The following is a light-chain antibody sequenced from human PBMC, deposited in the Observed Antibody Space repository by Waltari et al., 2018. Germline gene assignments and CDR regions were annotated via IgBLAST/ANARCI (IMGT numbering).Light chain of an antibody. J-gene: IGLJ3*02. Sequence: QLVLTQSPSASASLGASVKLTCPLSSGHSSNVIAWHQQQPAKGPRFLMKVNSDGSQSKGDKIPDRFSGSSSGAEHYLASSSLQSEDEADYYCQTGGHGTWVFGGGTKLTVL. CDR1: SGHSSNV. CDR3: QTGGHGTWV. V-gene: IGLV4-69*01. CDR2: VNSDGSQ.